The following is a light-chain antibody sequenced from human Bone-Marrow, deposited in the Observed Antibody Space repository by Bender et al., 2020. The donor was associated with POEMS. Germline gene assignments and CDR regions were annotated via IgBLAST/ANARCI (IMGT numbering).Light chain of an antibody. CDR2: MDN. J-gene: IGLJ1*01. V-gene: IGLV1-47*01. CDR1: SSNIGSNY. CDR3: SSYTSSSTPSYV. Sequence: QSVLTQPPSASETPGQSVTISCSGGSSNIGSNYVYWYVQFPGTAPKLLIYMDNRRPSGVPGRFSGSKSGTSASLAISGVQSEDEADYYSSSYTSSSTPSYVFGTATKVTVL.